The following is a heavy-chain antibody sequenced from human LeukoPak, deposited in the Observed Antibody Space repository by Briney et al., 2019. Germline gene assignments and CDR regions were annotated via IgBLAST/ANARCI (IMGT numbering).Heavy chain of an antibody. V-gene: IGHV3-30*02. Sequence: PGGSLRLSCAASGINFRGSGMHWVRQAPGKGLEWVTFIQFDKSQIYYADSVKGRFTVSRDNAKNMVYLQMNNMRVDDTAVYYCARVAGWHWFDPWGQGTLVTVSS. CDR2: IQFDKSQI. D-gene: IGHD6-19*01. CDR3: ARVAGWHWFDP. CDR1: GINFRGSG. J-gene: IGHJ5*02.